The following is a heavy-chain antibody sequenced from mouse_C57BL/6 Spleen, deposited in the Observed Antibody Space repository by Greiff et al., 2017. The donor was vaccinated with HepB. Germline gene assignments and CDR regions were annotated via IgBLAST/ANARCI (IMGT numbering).Heavy chain of an antibody. V-gene: IGHV5-4*01. Sequence: EVQVVESGGGLVKPGGSLKLSCAASGFTFSSYAMSWVRQTPEKRLEWVATISDGGSYTYYPDNVKGRFTISRDNAKNNLYLQMSHLKSEDTAMYYCARAGDYDPWFAYWGQGTLVTVSA. CDR2: ISDGGSYT. CDR1: GFTFSSYA. D-gene: IGHD2-4*01. J-gene: IGHJ3*01. CDR3: ARAGDYDPWFAY.